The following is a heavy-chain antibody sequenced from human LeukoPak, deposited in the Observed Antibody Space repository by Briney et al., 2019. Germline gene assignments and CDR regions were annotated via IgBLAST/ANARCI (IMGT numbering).Heavy chain of an antibody. CDR2: MYSGGST. CDR1: GFTVSSNY. J-gene: IGHJ3*02. CDR3: ARGRDYYDSSRYAAFDI. D-gene: IGHD3-22*01. Sequence: GGSLRLSCAVSGFTVSSNYMSWVRQAPGKGLEWVSVMYSGGSTYYTDSVKGRFTVSRDNSKNTLYLQMNSLRAEDTAVYYCARGRDYYDSSRYAAFDIWGQGTMVTVSS. V-gene: IGHV3-53*01.